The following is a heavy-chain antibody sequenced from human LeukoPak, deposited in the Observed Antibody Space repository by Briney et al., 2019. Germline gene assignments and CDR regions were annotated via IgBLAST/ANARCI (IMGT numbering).Heavy chain of an antibody. D-gene: IGHD3-22*01. CDR3: AKDPLYYYDSSSRGYFDY. CDR1: GFTFSSYA. V-gene: IGHV3-23*01. J-gene: IGHJ4*02. Sequence: GGSLRLSCAASGFTFSSYAMSWVRQAPGKGLEWVSAISGSGGSTYYADSEKGRFTISRDNSKNTLYLQMNSLRAEDTAVYYCAKDPLYYYDSSSRGYFDYWGQGTLVTVSS. CDR2: ISGSGGST.